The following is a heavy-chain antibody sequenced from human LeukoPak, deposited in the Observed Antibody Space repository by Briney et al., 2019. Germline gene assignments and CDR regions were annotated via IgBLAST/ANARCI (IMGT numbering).Heavy chain of an antibody. CDR1: GFTFSSYW. CDR3: AKFGSGMNFFYFDF. V-gene: IGHV3-74*01. J-gene: IGHJ4*02. CDR2: INSDGSST. D-gene: IGHD3-10*01. Sequence: GGSLRLSCAASGFTFSSYWMHWVRQAPGKGLVWVSRINSDGSSTSYADSVKGRFTISRDNSKNSLYLQMNSLRAEDTALYYCAKFGSGMNFFYFDFWGQGTLVTVSS.